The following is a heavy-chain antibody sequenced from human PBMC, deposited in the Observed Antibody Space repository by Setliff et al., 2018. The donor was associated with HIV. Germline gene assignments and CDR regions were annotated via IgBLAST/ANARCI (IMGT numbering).Heavy chain of an antibody. Sequence: LSLSCAASGFTFSNYWMSWVRQAPGNGLEWVGRTRNKANSYTTDYAASVKGRFTISRDDSKNSLYLQMNSMKTEDTAVYYCARGYTYGDGGVDYGGQGTLVTVSS. J-gene: IGHJ4*02. CDR2: TRNKANSYTT. V-gene: IGHV3-72*01. CDR3: ARGYTYGDGGVDY. CDR1: GFTFSNYW. D-gene: IGHD5-18*01.